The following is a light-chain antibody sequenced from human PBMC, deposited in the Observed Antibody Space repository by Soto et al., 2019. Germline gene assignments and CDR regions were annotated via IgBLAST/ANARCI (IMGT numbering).Light chain of an antibody. CDR2: DVS. CDR1: SSNVGGYNY. Sequence: QSVLTQPRSVSGSPGQSVTISCTGTSSNVGGYNYVSWYQHHPGKAPKLMIYDVSKRPSGVPARFSGSKSGNTASLTISGLXAEDEADYYCCSYAGSYTFGVFGTGTKVTVL. J-gene: IGLJ1*01. CDR3: CSYAGSYTFGV. V-gene: IGLV2-11*01.